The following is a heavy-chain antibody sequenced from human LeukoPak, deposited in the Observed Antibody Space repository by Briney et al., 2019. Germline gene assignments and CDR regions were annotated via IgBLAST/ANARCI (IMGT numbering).Heavy chain of an antibody. V-gene: IGHV3-23*01. CDR3: AKDQPIYHYFDY. CDR2: VTGSGGSS. Sequence: PGGSLRLSCAASGFTFTSSAMTWIRQAPGKGLEWVSTVTGSGGSSYYADSVKGRFTISRDNSKNTLYLQMNSLRAEDTAVYYCAKDQPIYHYFDYWGQGTLVTVSS. D-gene: IGHD3-3*01. J-gene: IGHJ4*02. CDR1: GFTFTSSA.